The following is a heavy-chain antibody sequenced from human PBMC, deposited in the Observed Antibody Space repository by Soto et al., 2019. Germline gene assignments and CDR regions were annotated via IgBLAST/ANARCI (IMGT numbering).Heavy chain of an antibody. V-gene: IGHV1-69*08. CDR1: GGTFSSYT. CDR2: IIPILGIA. CDR3: AREFPRRGGSCYL. J-gene: IGHJ4*02. Sequence: QVQLVQSGAEVKKPGSSVKVSCKASGGTFSSYTISWVRQAPGQGLEWMGRIIPILGIANYAQKFQGRVTITANKSSSTAYMELSSLRSEDTAVYYCAREFPRRGGSCYLWGQGTLVTVSS. D-gene: IGHD2-15*01.